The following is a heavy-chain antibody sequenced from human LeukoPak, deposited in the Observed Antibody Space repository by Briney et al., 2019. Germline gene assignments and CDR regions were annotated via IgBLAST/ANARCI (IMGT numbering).Heavy chain of an antibody. V-gene: IGHV3-21*01. Sequence: GGSLRLSCAASGFTFSSYGMNWVCQAPGKGLEWVSFISSSSSYIYYADSVKGRFTISRDNAKNSLYLQMNSLRVEDTAVYYCAKLAKYFYGAETFYFFEHWGQGTPVTASS. D-gene: IGHD3-10*01. CDR2: ISSSSSYI. J-gene: IGHJ4*02. CDR3: AKLAKYFYGAETFYFFEH. CDR1: GFTFSSYG.